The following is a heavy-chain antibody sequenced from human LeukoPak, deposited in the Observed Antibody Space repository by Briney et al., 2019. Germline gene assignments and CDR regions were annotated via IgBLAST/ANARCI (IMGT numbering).Heavy chain of an antibody. CDR1: GGSISSGGYY. J-gene: IGHJ4*02. V-gene: IGHV4-31*03. Sequence: SQTLSLTCTVSGGSISSGGYYWSWIRQPPGKGLEWIGYIYYSGSTYYNPSLKSRVTISVDTSKNQFSLKLSSVTAADTAVYYCATNLLWFGESPGYWGQGTLVTVSS. D-gene: IGHD3-10*01. CDR2: IYYSGST. CDR3: ATNLLWFGESPGY.